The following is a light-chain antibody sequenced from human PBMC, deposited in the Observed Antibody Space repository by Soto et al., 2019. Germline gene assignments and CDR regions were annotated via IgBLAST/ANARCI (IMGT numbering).Light chain of an antibody. Sequence: IQMTQSPSSLSASLGDSVTITCRASESIRNFLHWYQCKPGKAPKLLIYAASTLQSGVPSRFSGSGSGRDFTLTISSLQPEDFATYHCQQSYSTLITFGQGTRLEIK. CDR3: QQSYSTLIT. V-gene: IGKV1-39*01. CDR2: AAS. CDR1: ESIRNF. J-gene: IGKJ5*01.